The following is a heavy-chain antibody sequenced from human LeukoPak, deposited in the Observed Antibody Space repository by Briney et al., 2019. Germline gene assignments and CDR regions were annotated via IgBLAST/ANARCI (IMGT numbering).Heavy chain of an antibody. V-gene: IGHV4-34*01. D-gene: IGHD6-19*01. CDR2: INQSGST. J-gene: IGHJ4*02. Sequence: SETLSLTCAVYGGSLSGYYWNWIRQPPGKGLEWIGEINQSGSTNYNPSLKSRVTISVDKSKNQFSLKLSSVTAADTAVYYCARSGYSSGGIRFDYWGQGTLVTVSS. CDR1: GGSLSGYY. CDR3: ARSGYSSGGIRFDY.